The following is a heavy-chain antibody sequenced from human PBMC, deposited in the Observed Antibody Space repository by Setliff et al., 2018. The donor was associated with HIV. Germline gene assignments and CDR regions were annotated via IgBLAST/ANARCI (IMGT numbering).Heavy chain of an antibody. CDR3: ARDPNRIAVAGTFDY. V-gene: IGHV1-46*01. CDR2: IKPSGGST. D-gene: IGHD6-19*01. CDR1: GYTFTSYY. J-gene: IGHJ4*02. Sequence: ASVKVSCKASGYTFTSYYMHWVRQAPGQGLEWMGIIKPSGGSTSYAQKFQGRVTMTRDTPTSTVYMELSSLRSEDTAVYYCARDPNRIAVAGTFDYWGQGTLVTVSS.